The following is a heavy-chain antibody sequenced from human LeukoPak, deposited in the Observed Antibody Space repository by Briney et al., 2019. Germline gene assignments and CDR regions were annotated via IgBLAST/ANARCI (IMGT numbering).Heavy chain of an antibody. J-gene: IGHJ4*02. D-gene: IGHD4-23*01. Sequence: PSQTLSLTCTVSGGSISSGNYYWSWIRQPAGKGLEWIGRIWADGAPTYRPSLKSRVTISVDTSKNQFSLKLTSVTAADTAVYYCTRHLRGGHLLFDYWGQGTLVTVSS. V-gene: IGHV4-61*02. CDR3: TRHLRGGHLLFDY. CDR1: GGSISSGNYY. CDR2: IWADGAP.